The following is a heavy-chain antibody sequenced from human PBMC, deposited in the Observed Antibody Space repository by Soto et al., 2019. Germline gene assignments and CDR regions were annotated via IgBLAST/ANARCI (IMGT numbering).Heavy chain of an antibody. CDR1: GYSFSTYW. CDR2: VDPSDSHI. Sequence: GESLKISCSTSGYSFSTYWITWVRQRPGQGLEWVGRVDPSDSHINYSPSFQGHVTISIDKSLNTAYLQWSSLKASDTAIYYCARRSPGSEGYWGQGTLVTVSS. V-gene: IGHV5-10-1*01. J-gene: IGHJ4*02. CDR3: ARRSPGSEGY. D-gene: IGHD6-13*01.